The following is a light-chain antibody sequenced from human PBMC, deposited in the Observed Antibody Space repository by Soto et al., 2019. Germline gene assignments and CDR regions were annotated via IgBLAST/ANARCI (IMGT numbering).Light chain of an antibody. CDR3: QQYNNWPRT. Sequence: EIVMTQSPATLSLSPGERATLSCGASQSVSSNLAWYQQKPGQVPRLLIYGESTRATGVPARFSGSGSGTEFTLTISSLQSEDFAVYYCQQYNNWPRTFGQGTKVEI. CDR1: QSVSSN. CDR2: GES. V-gene: IGKV3-15*01. J-gene: IGKJ1*01.